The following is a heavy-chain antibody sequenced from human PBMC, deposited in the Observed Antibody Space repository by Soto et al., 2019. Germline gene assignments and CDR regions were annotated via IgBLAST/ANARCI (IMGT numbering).Heavy chain of an antibody. J-gene: IGHJ6*02. CDR1: SGSMSSHK. CDR3: VGQGFGGLHGLVDV. CDR2: IDYGGGT. D-gene: IGHD3-10*01. Sequence: QVQLQESGPGLVKPSETLSLTCTVSSGSMSSHKWSWIRQPPGKGLEWIGYIDYGGGTSYNPSLRSRVTLSVDTSTKKFTLRLTSVTAADTAVYYCVGQGFGGLHGLVDVWGQGTTITVSS. V-gene: IGHV4-59*08.